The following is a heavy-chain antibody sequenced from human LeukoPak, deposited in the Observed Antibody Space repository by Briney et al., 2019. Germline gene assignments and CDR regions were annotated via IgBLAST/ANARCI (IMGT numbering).Heavy chain of an antibody. CDR3: ASFSDYSNYFDY. V-gene: IGHV4-59*12. Sequence: PSETLSLTCAVSGDSISSDYWSWVRQPPGKGLEWIGYIYYTGSTNYNPSLKSRVTISVDTSKNQFSLKLSSVTAADTAVYYCASFSDYSNYFDYWGQGTLVTVSS. CDR1: GDSISSDY. D-gene: IGHD4-11*01. CDR2: IYYTGST. J-gene: IGHJ4*02.